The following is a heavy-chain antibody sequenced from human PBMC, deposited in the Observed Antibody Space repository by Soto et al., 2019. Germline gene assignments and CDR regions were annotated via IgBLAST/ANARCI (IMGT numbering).Heavy chain of an antibody. CDR3: ARDHIVVVPAAIYYYYGMDV. J-gene: IGHJ6*02. V-gene: IGHV4-30-4*01. CDR1: GGSISSGDYY. Sequence: SETLSLTCTVSGGSISSGDYYWSWIRQPPGKGLEWIGYIYYSGSTYYNPSLKSRVAISVGTSKNQFSLKLSSVTAADTAVYYCARDHIVVVPAAIYYYYGMDVWGQGTTVTVSS. D-gene: IGHD2-2*01. CDR2: IYYSGST.